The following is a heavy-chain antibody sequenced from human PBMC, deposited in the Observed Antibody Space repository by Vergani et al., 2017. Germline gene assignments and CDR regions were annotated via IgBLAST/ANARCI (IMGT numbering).Heavy chain of an antibody. CDR3: ARRARQWLAPFDL. D-gene: IGHD6-19*01. Sequence: EVQLVPSGAEVKTPGDSLRISCKGSGYSFTSYWISWVRQMPGKGLEWMGRIDPSDSYTNYSASFQGHVTISADNSISTAYLQWSSLKASDTAMYYCARRARQWLAPFDLWGRGTLVTVSS. CDR2: IDPSDSYT. CDR1: GYSFTSYW. V-gene: IGHV5-10-1*01. J-gene: IGHJ2*01.